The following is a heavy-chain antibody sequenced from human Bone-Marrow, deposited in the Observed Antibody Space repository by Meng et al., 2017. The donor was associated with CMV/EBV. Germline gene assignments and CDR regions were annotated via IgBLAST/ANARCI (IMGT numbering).Heavy chain of an antibody. J-gene: IGHJ4*02. CDR3: AKVHGGSYPN. V-gene: IGHV4-59*01. CDR1: GGSISSYY. D-gene: IGHD1-26*01. Sequence: SETLSLTCTVSGGSISSYYWSWIRQPPGKGLEWIGYIYYSGSTNYNPSLKSRVTISVATSKNLFSLKMSSGTAADAAGYYCAKVHGGSYPNWGQGTLVTVSS. CDR2: IYYSGST.